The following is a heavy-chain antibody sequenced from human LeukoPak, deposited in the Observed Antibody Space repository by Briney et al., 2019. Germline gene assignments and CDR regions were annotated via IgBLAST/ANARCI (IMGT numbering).Heavy chain of an antibody. D-gene: IGHD5-18*01. CDR3: ASARDTAMAPVDY. CDR1: GYTFTSYG. Sequence: SVKVSCKASGYTFTSYGISWVRQAPGQGLEWMGRIIPILGIANYAQKFQGRVTITADKSTSTAYMELSSLRSEDTAVYYCASARDTAMAPVDYWGQGTLVTVSS. J-gene: IGHJ4*02. CDR2: IIPILGIA. V-gene: IGHV1-69*04.